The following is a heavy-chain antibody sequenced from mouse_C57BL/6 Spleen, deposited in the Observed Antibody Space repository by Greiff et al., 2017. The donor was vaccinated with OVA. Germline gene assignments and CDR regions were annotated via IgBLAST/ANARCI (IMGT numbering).Heavy chain of an antibody. V-gene: IGHV1-26*01. CDR3: ARVITTGVGAFDD. J-gene: IGHJ2*01. Sequence: EVQLQQSGPELVKPGASVKISCKASGYTFTDYYMNWVKQSHGKSLEWIGDINPNNGGTSYNQKFKGKATLTVDKSSSTAYMELRSLTSEDSAVYYCARVITTGVGAFDDWGQGTTLTVSS. CDR1: GYTFTDYY. D-gene: IGHD1-1*01. CDR2: INPNNGGT.